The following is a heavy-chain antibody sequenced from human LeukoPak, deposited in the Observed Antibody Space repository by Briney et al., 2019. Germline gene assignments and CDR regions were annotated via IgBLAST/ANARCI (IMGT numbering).Heavy chain of an antibody. V-gene: IGHV3-15*01. CDR3: ATDAYLLFGDFAY. Sequence: GGSLRLSFAASGFSFRNTWMSLVRQSPGRGLEWVGRIKSNTDGGATVYSAPVQGRFTISRDYSKNTLYLQLEVLKAEDTAVYYCATDAYLLFGDFAYWGEEILVTVLS. J-gene: IGHJ4*02. CDR1: GFSFRNTW. D-gene: IGHD3-10*01. CDR2: IKSNTDGGAT.